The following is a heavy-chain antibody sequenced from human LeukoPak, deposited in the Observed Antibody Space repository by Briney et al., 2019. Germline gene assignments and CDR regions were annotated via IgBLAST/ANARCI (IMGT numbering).Heavy chain of an antibody. CDR1: GFTFSDYY. CDR2: ISSSSSYT. V-gene: IGHV3-11*06. D-gene: IGHD1-7*01. J-gene: IGHJ4*02. Sequence: GGSLSLSCAASGFTFSDYYMSWIRQAPGKGLEWVSYISSSSSYTNYADSVKGRFTISRDNAKNSLYLQMNSLRAEDTAVYYRARGGRITGTTYFDYWGQGTLVTVSS. CDR3: ARGGRITGTTYFDY.